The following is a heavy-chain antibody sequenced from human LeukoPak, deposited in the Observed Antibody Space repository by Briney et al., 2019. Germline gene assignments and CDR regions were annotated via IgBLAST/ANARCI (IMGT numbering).Heavy chain of an antibody. J-gene: IGHJ6*03. V-gene: IGHV3-7*01. CDR3: ARAAAAGGYYMDV. CDR1: GFTFSSYA. CDR2: IKQDGSEK. Sequence: GGSLRLSCAASGFTFSSYAMSWVRQAPGKGLEWVANIKQDGSEKYYVDSVKGRFTISRDNAKNSLYLQMNSLRAEDTAVYYCARAAAAGGYYMDVWGKGTTVTVSS. D-gene: IGHD6-13*01.